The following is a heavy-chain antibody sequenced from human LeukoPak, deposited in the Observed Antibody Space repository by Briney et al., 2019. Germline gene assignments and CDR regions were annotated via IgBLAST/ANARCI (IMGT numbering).Heavy chain of an antibody. Sequence: PGGSLRLSCAASGFTFSSYSMSWIRQAPGKGLEWVSYISSSGNTIYYADSVKGRFTISRDNAKNSLYLQMNSLRAEDTAVYYCARDRSQYCSSTSCYRRLDYWGQGTLVTVSS. CDR3: ARDRSQYCSSTSCYRRLDY. V-gene: IGHV3-48*04. J-gene: IGHJ4*02. CDR1: GFTFSSYS. D-gene: IGHD2-2*01. CDR2: ISSSGNTI.